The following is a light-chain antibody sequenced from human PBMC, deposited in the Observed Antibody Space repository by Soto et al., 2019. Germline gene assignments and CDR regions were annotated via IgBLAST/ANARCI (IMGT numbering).Light chain of an antibody. CDR1: QTVSGY. CDR3: QQYNSYSQT. CDR2: DAS. Sequence: DIQMTQSPSSLSASVGDRVTLTCRASQTVSGYLNWYQQKPGKAPKLLIYDASNLETGVPSRFSGSGSGTDFTFTISSLQPEDIATYYCQQYNSYSQTFGQGTKVDIK. J-gene: IGKJ1*01. V-gene: IGKV1-33*01.